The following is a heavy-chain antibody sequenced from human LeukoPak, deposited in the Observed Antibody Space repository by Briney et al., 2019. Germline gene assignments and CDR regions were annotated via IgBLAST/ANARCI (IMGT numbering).Heavy chain of an antibody. D-gene: IGHD2-2*01. CDR1: GFTFSSYA. J-gene: IGHJ1*01. V-gene: IGHV3-23*01. CDR3: AKRGDIVVVPAAIAYFQH. CDR2: ISGSGGST. Sequence: GGSLRLSCAASGFTFSSYAMSWVRQAPGKGLEWVSAISGSGGSTYYADSVKGRLTISRDNSKNTLYLQMNSLRAEDTAVYYCAKRGDIVVVPAAIAYFQHWGQGTLVTVSS.